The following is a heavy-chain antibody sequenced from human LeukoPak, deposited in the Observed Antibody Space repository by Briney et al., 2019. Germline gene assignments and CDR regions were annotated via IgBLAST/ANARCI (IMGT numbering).Heavy chain of an antibody. D-gene: IGHD2-2*01. CDR1: GFTFSSYW. CDR2: IKQGGSQK. Sequence: GGSLRLSCAASGFTFSSYWMSWVRQAPGKGLEWVANIKQGGSQKYYVDSVKGRFTISRDNGKNSVYLQMNSLRAEDTAVYYCVRKVGDYWGQGTLVTVSS. CDR3: VRKVGDY. V-gene: IGHV3-7*01. J-gene: IGHJ4*02.